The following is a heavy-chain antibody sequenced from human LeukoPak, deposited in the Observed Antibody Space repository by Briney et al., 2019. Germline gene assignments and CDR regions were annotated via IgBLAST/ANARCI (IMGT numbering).Heavy chain of an antibody. CDR2: ISSSSSTI. Sequence: PGGSLRLSCAASGFTFSSYSMNWVRQAPGKGLEWVSYISSSSSTIYYADSVKGRFTISRDNAKNSLYLQMNSLRAEDTAVYYCARERWNVFDYWGQGTLVTVSS. CDR1: GFTFSSYS. D-gene: IGHD1-1*01. V-gene: IGHV3-48*01. CDR3: ARERWNVFDY. J-gene: IGHJ4*02.